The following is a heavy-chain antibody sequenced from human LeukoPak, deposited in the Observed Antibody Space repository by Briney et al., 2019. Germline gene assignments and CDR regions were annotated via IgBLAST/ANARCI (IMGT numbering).Heavy chain of an antibody. CDR1: GFTFSSYW. Sequence: PGGSLRLSCAASGFTFSSYWMSWVRQAPGKGLEWVANIKEDGSAKQYVDSVKGRFTISRDNAKNSLFLQMNSLRAEDTAVYYCARDAGSSGYSHDYWGQGTLVTVSS. J-gene: IGHJ4*02. CDR3: ARDAGSSGYSHDY. V-gene: IGHV3-7*05. CDR2: IKEDGSAK. D-gene: IGHD3-22*01.